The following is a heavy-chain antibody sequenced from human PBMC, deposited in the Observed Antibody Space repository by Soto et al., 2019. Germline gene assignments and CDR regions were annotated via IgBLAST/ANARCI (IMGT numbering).Heavy chain of an antibody. CDR1: GYSFTDYW. Sequence: GESLKISCKGSGYSFTDYWIGWVRQMPAKGLEWVGIIYPGDSDTGYSPSFQGQVTISADKSITTAHLQWSSLKASDTAIYYCAISTITTRGYYFYYGMDVWGQGTTVTVSS. CDR3: AISTITTRGYYFYYGMDV. D-gene: IGHD3-3*01. V-gene: IGHV5-51*01. CDR2: IYPGDSDT. J-gene: IGHJ6*02.